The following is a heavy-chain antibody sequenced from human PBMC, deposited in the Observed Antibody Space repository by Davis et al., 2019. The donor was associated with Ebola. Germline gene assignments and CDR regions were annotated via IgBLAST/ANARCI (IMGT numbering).Heavy chain of an antibody. CDR1: GFTFGNYW. D-gene: IGHD6-19*01. Sequence: GESLKISCVASGFTFGNYWMNWVRQAPGKGLEWVANIRGDGSEQSYVDSVKGRFTISRDNAKNSLYLQMNSLRAEDTAVYYCARVYSSGWYPIFDYWGQGTLVTVSS. V-gene: IGHV3-7*01. CDR3: ARVYSSGWYPIFDY. J-gene: IGHJ4*02. CDR2: IRGDGSEQ.